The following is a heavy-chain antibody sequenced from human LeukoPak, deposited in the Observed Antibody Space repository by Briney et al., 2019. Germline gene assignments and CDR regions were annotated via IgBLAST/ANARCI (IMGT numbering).Heavy chain of an antibody. Sequence: ASVKVSCKASGYTFTGYYMHWVRQAPGQGLEWMGWINPNSGGTNYAQKFRGWVTMTRDTSISTAYMELSRLRSDDTAVYYCARGVSPYDAFDIWGQGTMVTVSS. D-gene: IGHD5/OR15-5a*01. J-gene: IGHJ3*02. V-gene: IGHV1-2*04. CDR3: ARGVSPYDAFDI. CDR1: GYTFTGYY. CDR2: INPNSGGT.